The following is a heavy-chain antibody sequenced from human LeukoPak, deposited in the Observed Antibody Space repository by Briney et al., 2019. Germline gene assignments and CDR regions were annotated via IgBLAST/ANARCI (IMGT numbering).Heavy chain of an antibody. J-gene: IGHJ6*04. V-gene: IGHV1-69*06. CDR2: IIPIFGTA. Sequence: SVKVSCKASGGTFSSYAISWVRQAPGQGLEWMGGIIPIFGTANYAQKFQGRVTITADKSTSTAYMELSSLRSEDTAVYYCAIAVSVNGYYYGMDVWGKGTTVTVSS. D-gene: IGHD3-10*01. CDR1: GGTFSSYA. CDR3: AIAVSVNGYYYGMDV.